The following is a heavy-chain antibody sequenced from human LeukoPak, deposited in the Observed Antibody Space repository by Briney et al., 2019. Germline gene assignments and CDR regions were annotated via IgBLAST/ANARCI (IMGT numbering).Heavy chain of an antibody. CDR3: AKVRAMIVRRDY. V-gene: IGHV3-30*02. Sequence: GGSLRLSCAASGFTFSSYGMHWVRQAPGKGLEWVAFIRYDGGNKYYADSVKGRFTISRDNSKNTLYLQMNSLRAEDTAVYYCAKVRAMIVRRDYWGQGTLVTVSS. J-gene: IGHJ4*02. D-gene: IGHD3-22*01. CDR2: IRYDGGNK. CDR1: GFTFSSYG.